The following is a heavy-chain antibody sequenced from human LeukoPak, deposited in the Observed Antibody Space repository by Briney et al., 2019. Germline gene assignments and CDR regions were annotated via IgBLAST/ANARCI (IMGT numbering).Heavy chain of an antibody. V-gene: IGHV3-7*01. CDR1: GFTFSSYA. D-gene: IGHD5-24*01. CDR3: ARERDGRFFDY. J-gene: IGHJ4*02. CDR2: INKEGSEK. Sequence: GRSLRLSCAASGFTFSSYAMHWVRQAPGKGLEWVANINKEGSEKHFVDSVKGRFTISRDNAKNSLHLQMNTLRAEDTAVYYCARERDGRFFDYWGQGTLVTVSS.